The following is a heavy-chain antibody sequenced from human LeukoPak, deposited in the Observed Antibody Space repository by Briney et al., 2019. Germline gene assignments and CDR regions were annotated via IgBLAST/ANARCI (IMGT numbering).Heavy chain of an antibody. V-gene: IGHV1-2*02. CDR2: INPNSGGT. D-gene: IGHD2-2*01. CDR1: GYTFTLYS. CDR3: ARDDLGYCSGTSCSNWFDP. J-gene: IGHJ5*02. Sequence: ASVKVSCKASGYTFTLYSIHWVRQAPGQGLEWMGWINPNSGGTNYAQKFQGRVTMTRDTSISTAYMELSRLRSDDTAVYYCARDDLGYCSGTSCSNWFDPWGQGTLVTVSS.